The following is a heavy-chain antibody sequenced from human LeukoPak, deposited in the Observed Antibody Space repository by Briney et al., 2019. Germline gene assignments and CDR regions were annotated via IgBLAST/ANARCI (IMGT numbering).Heavy chain of an antibody. J-gene: IGHJ4*02. CDR1: GFTFGTYW. CDR2: MKQDGSGK. Sequence: GGSLRLSCTASGFTFGTYWMTWVRQAPGKGLEWVANMKQDGSGKYYVDSVKGRFTISRDNAKNSLYLQMNSLRAEDTAVYYCARIYCSSTNCYRHFDYWGQGTLVTVSS. V-gene: IGHV3-7*01. CDR3: ARIYCSSTNCYRHFDY. D-gene: IGHD2-2*01.